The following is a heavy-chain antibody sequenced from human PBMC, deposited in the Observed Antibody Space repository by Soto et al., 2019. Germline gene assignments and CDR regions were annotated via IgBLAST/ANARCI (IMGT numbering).Heavy chain of an antibody. CDR3: ARADYGDYSFDY. V-gene: IGHV1-8*01. CDR2: MNPNSGNT. D-gene: IGHD4-17*01. Sequence: ASVKVSCKASGYTFTSYDINWVRQATGQGLEWMGWMNPNSGNTGYAQKFQGRVTMTRNTSISTAYMELSSLRSEDTAVYYCARADYGDYSFDYWGQGTLVTVSS. CDR1: GYTFTSYD. J-gene: IGHJ4*02.